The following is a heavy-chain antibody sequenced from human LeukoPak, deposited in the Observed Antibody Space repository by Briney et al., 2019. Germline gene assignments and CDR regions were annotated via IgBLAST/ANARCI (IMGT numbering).Heavy chain of an antibody. Sequence: PSQTLSLTCTVSGVSITTGFHWNWIRQRPGEGLEWIGYIYYSGSTNYNPSLKSRVTISVDTSKNQFSLKLSSVTAADTAVYYCARDLSMRFDPWGQGTLVTVSS. V-gene: IGHV4-61*01. CDR3: ARDLSMRFDP. J-gene: IGHJ5*02. CDR2: IYYSGST. CDR1: GVSITTGFH.